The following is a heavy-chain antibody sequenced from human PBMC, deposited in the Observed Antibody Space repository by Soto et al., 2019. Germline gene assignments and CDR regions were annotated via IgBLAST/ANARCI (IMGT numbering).Heavy chain of an antibody. CDR3: ARGSMVRGVISHNWFDP. V-gene: IGHV1-69*02. Sequence: QVQLVQSGAEVKKPGSSVKVSCKASGGTFSSYTISWVRQAPGQGLEWMGRIIPILGIANYAQKFQGRVTITAXXSXRTXYMELSNLRSEDTAVYYCARGSMVRGVISHNWFDPWGQGTLVTVSS. CDR2: IIPILGIA. CDR1: GGTFSSYT. D-gene: IGHD3-10*01. J-gene: IGHJ5*02.